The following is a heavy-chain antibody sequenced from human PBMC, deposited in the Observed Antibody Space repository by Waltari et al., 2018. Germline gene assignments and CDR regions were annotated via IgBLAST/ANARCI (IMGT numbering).Heavy chain of an antibody. D-gene: IGHD4-17*01. CDR2: IIPIFGTA. V-gene: IGHV1-69*13. CDR1: GGTFSSYA. Sequence: QVQLVQSGAEVKKPGSSVTVSCKASGGTFSSYAISWVRPAPGQGLEWMGGIIPIFGTANYAQKFQGRVTITADESTSTAYMELSSLRSEDTAVYYCASPTRLTTVTTIPYWYFDLWGRGTLVTVSS. CDR3: ASPTRLTTVTTIPYWYFDL. J-gene: IGHJ2*01.